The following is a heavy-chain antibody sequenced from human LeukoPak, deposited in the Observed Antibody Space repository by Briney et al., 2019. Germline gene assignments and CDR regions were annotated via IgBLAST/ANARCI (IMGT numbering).Heavy chain of an antibody. CDR3: ARDFGFSPSSGYSFDY. V-gene: IGHV3-33*01. J-gene: IGHJ4*02. D-gene: IGHD3-22*01. Sequence: GGSLRLSCAASGFTFSRYGMHWVRQAPGKGLEWVAVIWYDGSNRQYVDSVKGRFTISRDISKNTLYLQMNSLRAEDTAVYYCARDFGFSPSSGYSFDYWGQGTLVTVSS. CDR1: GFTFSRYG. CDR2: IWYDGSNR.